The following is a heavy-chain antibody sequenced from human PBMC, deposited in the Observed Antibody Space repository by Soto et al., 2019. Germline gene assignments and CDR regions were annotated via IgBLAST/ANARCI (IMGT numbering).Heavy chain of an antibody. CDR1: GFTFSHYG. CDR3: TKTIYSNYPTYYYYYGLDV. D-gene: IGHD4-4*01. V-gene: IGHV3-30*18. Sequence: LILSCEGSGFTFSHYGMHWFRQAPVKGLECVAIISYDGAYKYYTDSLKGRFTISRDNSNSTLYLQMNSLRAEDTAMYYCTKTIYSNYPTYYYYYGLDVWGRGTTVTVSS. J-gene: IGHJ6*02. CDR2: ISYDGAYK.